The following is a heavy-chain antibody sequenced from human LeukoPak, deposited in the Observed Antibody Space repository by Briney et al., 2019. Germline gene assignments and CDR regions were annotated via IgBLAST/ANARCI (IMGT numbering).Heavy chain of an antibody. CDR1: GFTFSSYW. CDR2: INPDGSST. CDR3: TRGLLAVAGTEY. V-gene: IGHV3-74*01. J-gene: IGHJ4*02. Sequence: GGSLRLPCAASGFTFSSYWMHWVRQAPGKGLVWVSRINPDGSSTNYADSVKGRFTISRDNAKNTLSLQMNSLRAEDTAVYYCTRGLLAVAGTEYWGQGTLVTVSS. D-gene: IGHD6-19*01.